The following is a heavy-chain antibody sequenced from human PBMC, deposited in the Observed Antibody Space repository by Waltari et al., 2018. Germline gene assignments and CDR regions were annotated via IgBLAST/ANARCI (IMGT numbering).Heavy chain of an antibody. V-gene: IGHV3-11*04. CDR3: ARPLSGTYWLYAFDV. D-gene: IGHD1-26*01. J-gene: IGHJ3*01. CDR2: ISSGGSTI. Sequence: QVQLVESGGDLVKPGGSLRLSCAASGFVFGDYYMSWFRQAPGKGLEWISYISSGGSTIYYADSVKGRFTISRDDAKNSLYLQMNSLRAEDTAVYYCARPLSGTYWLYAFDVWGQGTTVTVSS. CDR1: GFVFGDYY.